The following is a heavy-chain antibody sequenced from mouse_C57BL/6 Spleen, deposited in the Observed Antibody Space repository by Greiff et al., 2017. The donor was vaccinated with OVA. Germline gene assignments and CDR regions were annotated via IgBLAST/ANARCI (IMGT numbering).Heavy chain of an antibody. CDR2: INPNNGGT. Sequence: EVKLQESGPELVKPGASVKIPCKASGYTFTDYNMDWVKQSHGKSLEWIGDINPNNGGTIYNQKFKGKATLTVDKSSSTAYMELRSLTSEDTAVYYCARDGGSYYAMDYWGQGTSVTVSS. CDR3: ARDGGSYYAMDY. D-gene: IGHD1-1*02. CDR1: GYTFTDYN. V-gene: IGHV1-18*01. J-gene: IGHJ4*01.